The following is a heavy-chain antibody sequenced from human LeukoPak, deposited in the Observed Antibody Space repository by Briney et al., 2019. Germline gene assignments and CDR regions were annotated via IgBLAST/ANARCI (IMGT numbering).Heavy chain of an antibody. V-gene: IGHV1-2*02. J-gene: IGHJ5*02. CDR2: INPNSGGT. CDR1: GYTFTGYY. Sequence: ASVKVSCKASGYTFTGYYIYWMRQAPGQGLEWMGWINPNSGGTEYAPKFQGRVTMTRDTSISTAYMELSRLRFDDTAVYYCARLHSYNYAWFDPWGQGTLVTVSS. D-gene: IGHD3-16*01. CDR3: ARLHSYNYAWFDP.